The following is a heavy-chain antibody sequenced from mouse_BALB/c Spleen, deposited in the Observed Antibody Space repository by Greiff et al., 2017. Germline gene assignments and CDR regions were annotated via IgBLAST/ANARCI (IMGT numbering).Heavy chain of an antibody. J-gene: IGHJ3*01. V-gene: IGHV1-9*01. CDR2: ILPGSGST. CDR3: ARRGLRGWFAY. D-gene: IGHD2-2*01. Sequence: QVQLQQSGAELMKPGASVKISCKATGYTFSSYWIEWVKQRPGHGLEWIGEILPGSGSTNYNEKFKGKATFTADTSSNTAYMQLSSLTSEDSAVYYCARRGLRGWFAYWGQGTLVTVSA. CDR1: GYTFSSYW.